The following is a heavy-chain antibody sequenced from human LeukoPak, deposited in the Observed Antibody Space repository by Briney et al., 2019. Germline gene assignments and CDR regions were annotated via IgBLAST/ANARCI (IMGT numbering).Heavy chain of an antibody. CDR3: ASRYDYGDYVQPLDY. J-gene: IGHJ4*02. D-gene: IGHD4-17*01. CDR1: GYTFTGYY. Sequence: ATVKVSCKASGYTFTGYYMHWVRQAPGQGLEWMGWINPNSGGTNYAQKFQGRVTMTRDTSISTAYMELSRLRSDDTAVYYCASRYDYGDYVQPLDYWGQGTLVTVSS. CDR2: INPNSGGT. V-gene: IGHV1-2*02.